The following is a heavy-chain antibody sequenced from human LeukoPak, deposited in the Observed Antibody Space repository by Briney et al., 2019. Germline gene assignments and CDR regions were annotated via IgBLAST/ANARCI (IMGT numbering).Heavy chain of an antibody. CDR1: GFTLSNYW. CDR3: ARALSG. V-gene: IGHV3-7*03. Sequence: PGGSLRLSCAASGFTLSNYWTHWVREAPGKGLEWVANIKQDGSEKYYVGSVKGRFNNTRDNAKNSVYLQMNSLRAEDMAVYYCARALSGWGQGTLVTVSS. J-gene: IGHJ4*02. CDR2: IKQDGSEK. D-gene: IGHD3-3*01.